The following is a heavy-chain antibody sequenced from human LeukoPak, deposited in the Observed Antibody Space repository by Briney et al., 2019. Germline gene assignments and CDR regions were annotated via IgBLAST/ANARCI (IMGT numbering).Heavy chain of an antibody. J-gene: IGHJ5*02. V-gene: IGHV3-11*01. Sequence: RGSLRLSCAPSGFTPSDYYMSWIRQAPGEGLEWVSYTSSSGSIIYYADSVKGRFTISRDNAKNSLYLQMNSLRAEDTAVYYCARDPIYHGSGSYGWFDPWGQGTLVTVSS. D-gene: IGHD3-10*01. CDR3: ARDPIYHGSGSYGWFDP. CDR2: TSSSGSII. CDR1: GFTPSDYY.